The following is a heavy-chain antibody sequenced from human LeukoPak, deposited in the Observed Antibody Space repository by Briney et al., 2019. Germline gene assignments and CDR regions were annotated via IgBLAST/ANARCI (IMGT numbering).Heavy chain of an antibody. CDR1: GFTFSSYA. CDR3: AKDRVSIVATILDY. CDR2: ISGSGGST. V-gene: IGHV3-23*01. J-gene: IGHJ4*02. Sequence: GGSLRLSCAASGFTFSSYAMSWVRQAPGKGLEWVSAISGSGGSTYDADAGKGRFTISRDNSKDKLYLQMNSPGAEDTAVYYCAKDRVSIVATILDYWGQGTLVTVSS. D-gene: IGHD5-12*01.